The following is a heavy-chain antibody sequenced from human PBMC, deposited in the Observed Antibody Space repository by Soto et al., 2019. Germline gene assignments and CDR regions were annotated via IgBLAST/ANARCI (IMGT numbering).Heavy chain of an antibody. CDR2: IIPIFGTA. D-gene: IGHD6-19*01. CDR3: AKVGVAGNYFDY. CDR1: GGTFSSYA. J-gene: IGHJ4*02. V-gene: IGHV1-69*01. Sequence: QVQLVQSGAEVKKPGSSVKVSCKASGGTFSSYAISWVRQAPGQGLEWMGGIIPIFGTANYAQKFQGRVTINADECTSTAYMELSSLISEDTAVYYCAKVGVAGNYFDYWGQGTLVTVSS.